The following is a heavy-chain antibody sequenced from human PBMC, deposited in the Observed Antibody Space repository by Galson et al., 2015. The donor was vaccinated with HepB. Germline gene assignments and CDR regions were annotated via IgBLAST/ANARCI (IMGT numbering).Heavy chain of an antibody. CDR3: ARAALNGAAGKGIVY. J-gene: IGHJ4*02. CDR1: GFTFSDYY. D-gene: IGHD6-13*01. V-gene: IGHV3-11*01. Sequence: SLRLSCAASGFTFSDYYMSWIRQAPGKGLEWVSYISSSGSTIYYADSVKGRLTISRDNAKNSLYLQMNSLRAEDTAVYYCARAALNGAAGKGIVYWGQGTLVTVSS. CDR2: ISSSGSTI.